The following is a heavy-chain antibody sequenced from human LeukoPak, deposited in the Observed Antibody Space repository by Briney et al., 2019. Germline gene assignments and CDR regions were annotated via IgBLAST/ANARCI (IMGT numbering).Heavy chain of an antibody. CDR2: IYYSGST. J-gene: IGHJ2*01. CDR3: ARGVTLIVVVIHDWYFDL. V-gene: IGHV4-39*01. Sequence: SETLSLTCTVSGGSISSSSYYWGWIRQPPGKGLEWIGSIYYSGSTSYNPSHKSRVTISVDTSKNQFPLKLSSVTAADTAVYYGARGVTLIVVVIHDWYFDLWGRGTVFTVSS. CDR1: GGSISSSSYY. D-gene: IGHD3-22*01.